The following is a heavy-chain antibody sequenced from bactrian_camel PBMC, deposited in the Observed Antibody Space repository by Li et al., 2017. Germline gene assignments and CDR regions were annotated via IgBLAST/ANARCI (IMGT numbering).Heavy chain of an antibody. D-gene: IGHD6*01. V-gene: IGHV3S53*01. CDR2: VNSGGRT. CDR3: AAAPHWYTCAGGFDF. J-gene: IGHJ4*01. CDR1: RSTYNTYC. Sequence: HVQLVESGGGSVEAGGSLTLSCTASRSTYNTYCMGWFRQAPGKKREGVAVVNSGGRTSYLSDVMDRFTISRDSSRKHTVYLQMNDMKPGDTAVYSCAAAPHWYTCAGGFDFWGQGTQVTVS.